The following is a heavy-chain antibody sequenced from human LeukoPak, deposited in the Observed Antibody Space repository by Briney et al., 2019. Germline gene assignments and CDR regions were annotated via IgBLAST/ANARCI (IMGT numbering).Heavy chain of an antibody. D-gene: IGHD1-26*01. Sequence: AGGSLRLSCAASGFTVSSNYMSWDRQAPGKGLEWVSVIHSGGNTYYADSVKGRFTISRDNSKNTLYLQMNSLRAEDTAVYYCARDRVGATTNFDYWGQGTLVTVSS. CDR1: GFTVSSNY. V-gene: IGHV3-53*01. CDR3: ARDRVGATTNFDY. CDR2: IHSGGNT. J-gene: IGHJ4*02.